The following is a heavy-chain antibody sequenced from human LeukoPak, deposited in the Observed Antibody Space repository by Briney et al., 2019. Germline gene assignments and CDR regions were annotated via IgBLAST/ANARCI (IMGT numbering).Heavy chain of an antibody. CDR1: GFTFSSYG. V-gene: IGHV3-74*01. J-gene: IGHJ4*02. Sequence: PGGSLRLSCAASGFTFSSYGMHWVRQAPGKGLVWVSRINSDGRSRSYADSVKGRFTISRDNAKNTLYLQMNSLRAEDTAVYYCARDSDSCTGGSCSFDYWGQGTLVTVSS. CDR2: INSDGRSR. D-gene: IGHD2-8*02. CDR3: ARDSDSCTGGSCSFDY.